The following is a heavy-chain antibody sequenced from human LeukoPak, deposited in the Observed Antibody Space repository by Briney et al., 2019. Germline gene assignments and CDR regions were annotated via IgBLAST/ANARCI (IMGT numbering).Heavy chain of an antibody. V-gene: IGHV4-39*07. Sequence: SETLSLTCTVSGGSISSSHYYWGWIRQPPGKGLEWIGTISYSGDTYYNPSLKSRVTISVDTSKNQLSLKLTSVTAADTAVYYCARDLRSYSGSYYYYYYMDVWGKGTTVTISS. CDR1: GGSISSSHYY. CDR3: ARDLRSYSGSYYYYYYMDV. D-gene: IGHD1-26*01. CDR2: ISYSGDT. J-gene: IGHJ6*03.